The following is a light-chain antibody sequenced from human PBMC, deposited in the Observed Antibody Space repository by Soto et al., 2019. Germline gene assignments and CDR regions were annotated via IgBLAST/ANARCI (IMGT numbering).Light chain of an antibody. Sequence: QSVLTQPPSVSAAPGQKVTISCSGSRSNIGTNYVSWYQHLPGTAPKLLIYDNNKRTSGIPDRLSGSKSGTSATLGISGLQTGDEADYYCGTWDNSMKGYVFGTGTKVT. CDR3: GTWDNSMKGYV. J-gene: IGLJ1*01. V-gene: IGLV1-51*01. CDR2: DNN. CDR1: RSNIGTNY.